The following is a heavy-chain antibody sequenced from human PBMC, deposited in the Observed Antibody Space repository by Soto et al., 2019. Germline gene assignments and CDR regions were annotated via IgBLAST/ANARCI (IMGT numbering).Heavy chain of an antibody. D-gene: IGHD3-10*01. CDR1: GGTFSSYA. J-gene: IGHJ5*02. CDR3: ARSVRPLSWFDP. Sequence: SVKVSCKASGGTFSSYAISWVRQAPGQGLEWMGGIIPIFGTANYAQKFQGRVTITADESTNTMYLQMNSVRVEDTAVYYCARSVRPLSWFDPWGQGTRVTVSS. CDR2: IIPIFGTA. V-gene: IGHV1-69*13.